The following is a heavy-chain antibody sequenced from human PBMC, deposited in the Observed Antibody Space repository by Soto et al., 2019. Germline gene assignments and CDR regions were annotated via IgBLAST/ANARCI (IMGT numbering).Heavy chain of an antibody. CDR3: ARSQRGRTAFTFDY. Sequence: XGTLSLTCAVSGDSVSNDNYYWSWIRQPPGKGLEWIGYIYYSGTTNYNSYLKSRLSLSVDMSKNQFSLKLASVTAADTAVYFCARSQRGRTAFTFDYWGQGALVTVPS. D-gene: IGHD3-16*01. CDR2: IYYSGTT. J-gene: IGHJ4*02. CDR1: GDSVSNDNYY. V-gene: IGHV4-61*01.